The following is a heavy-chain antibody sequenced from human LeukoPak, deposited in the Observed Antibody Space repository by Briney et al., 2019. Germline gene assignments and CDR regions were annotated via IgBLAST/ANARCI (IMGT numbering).Heavy chain of an antibody. J-gene: IGHJ4*02. V-gene: IGHV4-34*01. CDR2: INHSGST. CDR1: GGSFSGYY. CDR3: ARDLDRYYFDY. Sequence: SETLSLTCAVYGGSFSGYYWSWIRQPPGKGLEWIGEINHSGSTNYNPSLKSRVTISVDTSKNQFSLKLSSVTAADTAVYYCARDLDRYYFDYWGQGTLVTVSS. D-gene: IGHD1-1*01.